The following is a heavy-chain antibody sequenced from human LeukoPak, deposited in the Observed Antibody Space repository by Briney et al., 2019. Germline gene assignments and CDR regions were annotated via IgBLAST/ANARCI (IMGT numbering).Heavy chain of an antibody. V-gene: IGHV4-59*08. D-gene: IGHD2-15*01. Sequence: PSETLSLTCSVSGDSIRSYHWRWIRQPPGRRLEWIGYVYYDGSNQYNPSLKSRVTISLDTSNSQFSLKLSPVTAADTAIYYCATYARHCSGGTCYSSHYWGQGTLVSVSS. CDR1: GDSIRSYH. CDR2: VYYDGSN. J-gene: IGHJ4*02. CDR3: ATYARHCSGGTCYSSHY.